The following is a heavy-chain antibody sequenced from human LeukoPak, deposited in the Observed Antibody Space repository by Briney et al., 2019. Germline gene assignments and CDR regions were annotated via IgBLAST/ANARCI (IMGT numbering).Heavy chain of an antibody. CDR1: GGSISSSSYY. CDR3: ARGSQQLVNFDD. CDR2: IYYSGST. Sequence: SETLSLTCTVSGGSISSSSYYWGWIRQPPGKGLEWIGSIYYSGSTYYNPPLKSRVTISVDTSKNQFSLKLSSVTAADTAVYYCARGSQQLVNFDDWGQGTLVTVSS. V-gene: IGHV4-39*01. D-gene: IGHD6-13*01. J-gene: IGHJ4*02.